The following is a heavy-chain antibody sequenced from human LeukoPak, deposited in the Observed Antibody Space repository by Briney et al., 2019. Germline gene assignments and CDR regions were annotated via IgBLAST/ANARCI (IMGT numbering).Heavy chain of an antibody. Sequence: SVKVSCKASGGTFSSYAISWVRQAPGQGLEWMGGIIPIFGTANYAQKFQGRVTITADESTSTAYMGLSSLRSEDTAVYYCARDTVVPAAMKGFQHWGQGTLVTVSS. CDR2: IIPIFGTA. D-gene: IGHD2-2*01. CDR3: ARDTVVPAAMKGFQH. J-gene: IGHJ1*01. CDR1: GGTFSSYA. V-gene: IGHV1-69*13.